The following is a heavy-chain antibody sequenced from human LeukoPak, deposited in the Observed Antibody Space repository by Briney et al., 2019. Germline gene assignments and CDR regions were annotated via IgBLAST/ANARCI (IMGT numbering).Heavy chain of an antibody. CDR1: GGSFGGYY. Sequence: SETLSLTCAVYGGSFGGYYWSWIRQPPGRGLEWIGEINHSGSTNYNPSLKSRVTISVDTSKNQFSLKLSSVTAADTAVYYCARGRSFYYDSSGYYYHFDSWGQGTLVTVSS. CDR3: ARGRSFYYDSSGYYYHFDS. CDR2: INHSGST. J-gene: IGHJ4*02. D-gene: IGHD3-22*01. V-gene: IGHV4-34*01.